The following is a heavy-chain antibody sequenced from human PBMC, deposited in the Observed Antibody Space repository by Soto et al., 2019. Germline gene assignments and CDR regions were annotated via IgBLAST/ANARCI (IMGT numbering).Heavy chain of an antibody. D-gene: IGHD1-1*01. CDR3: ERDMHAGFTHYFDP. J-gene: IGHJ5*02. V-gene: IGHV4-61*01. Sequence: SETLSLTCIVPGDSVNSGSYYWTLLRQRPGKGMEWIGYISDTGRTKYNPSLQSRVTISVDTSKNQLSLKLTSMTAADTAVYYCERDMHAGFTHYFDPWGQGTLVTVTS. CDR1: GDSVNSGSYY. CDR2: ISDTGRT.